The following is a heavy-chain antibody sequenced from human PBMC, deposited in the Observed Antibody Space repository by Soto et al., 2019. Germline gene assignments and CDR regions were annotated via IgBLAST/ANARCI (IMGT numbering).Heavy chain of an antibody. CDR2: ISGSGGST. J-gene: IGHJ4*02. V-gene: IGHV3-23*01. Sequence: GGSLRLSCAASGFTFSSYAMSWVRQAPGKGLEWVSAISGSGGSTYYADSVKGRFTISRDNSKNTLYLQMNSLRAEDTAVYYCATVPNYDILTGHDYWGQGTLVTVSS. CDR1: GFTFSSYA. D-gene: IGHD3-9*01. CDR3: ATVPNYDILTGHDY.